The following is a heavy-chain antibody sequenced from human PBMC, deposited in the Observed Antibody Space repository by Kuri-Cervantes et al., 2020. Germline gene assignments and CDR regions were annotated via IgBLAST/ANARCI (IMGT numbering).Heavy chain of an antibody. J-gene: IGHJ4*02. CDR2: INAGNGDT. D-gene: IGHD5/OR15-5a*01. Sequence: ASVKVSCKASGYTFTSYGISWVRQAPGQRLEWMGWINAGNGDTKYPQKFQGRVTINRDTSASTAYMELNSLTSEDTAVYYCARDVYQLLPDYWGQGTLVTVSS. CDR1: GYTFTSYG. V-gene: IGHV1-3*01. CDR3: ARDVYQLLPDY.